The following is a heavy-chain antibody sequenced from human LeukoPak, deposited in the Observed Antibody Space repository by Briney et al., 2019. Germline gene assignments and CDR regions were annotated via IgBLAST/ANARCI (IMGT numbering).Heavy chain of an antibody. CDR2: IYYSGST. D-gene: IGHD3-22*01. Sequence: SQTLSLTCTVSGGSISSGDYYWSWIRQPPGKGLEWIGYIYYSGSTYYNPSLKSRVTISVGTSKNQFSLKLSSVTAADTAVYYCARVGDYDSSGFVDYWGQGTLVTVSS. J-gene: IGHJ4*02. CDR1: GGSISSGDYY. CDR3: ARVGDYDSSGFVDY. V-gene: IGHV4-30-4*01.